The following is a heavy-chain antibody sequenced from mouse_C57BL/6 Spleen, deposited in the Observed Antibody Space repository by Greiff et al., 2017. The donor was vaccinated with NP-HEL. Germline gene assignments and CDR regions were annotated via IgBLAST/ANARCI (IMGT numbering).Heavy chain of an antibody. CDR3: AKGTGLYFDY. J-gene: IGHJ2*01. CDR1: GFTFSDYG. D-gene: IGHD3-3*01. Sequence: DVQLVVSGGGLVKPGGSLKLSCAASGFTFSDYGMHWVRQAPEKGLEWVAYISSGSSTIYYADTVKGRFTISRDNAKNTLFLQMTSLRSEDTAMYYCAKGTGLYFDYWGQGTTLTVSS. V-gene: IGHV5-17*01. CDR2: ISSGSSTI.